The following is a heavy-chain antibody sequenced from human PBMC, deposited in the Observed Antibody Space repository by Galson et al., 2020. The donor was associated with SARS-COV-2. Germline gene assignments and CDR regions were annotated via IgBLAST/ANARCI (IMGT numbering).Heavy chain of an antibody. D-gene: IGHD2-15*01. J-gene: IGHJ4*01. CDR3: ARRRRDNIGYCSGGGGAELEY. CDR2: INHSGNT. CDR1: CGSFSDYY. V-gene: IGHV4-34*01. Sequence: SETLSLTCAVSCGSFSDYYWRWVRQPPAKGLEWIGEINHSGNTNYNPSRKSRVTISVDTSNNQFSLKLTSVTAADTAVYYCARRRRDNIGYCSGGGGAELEYWGHGLLVTV.